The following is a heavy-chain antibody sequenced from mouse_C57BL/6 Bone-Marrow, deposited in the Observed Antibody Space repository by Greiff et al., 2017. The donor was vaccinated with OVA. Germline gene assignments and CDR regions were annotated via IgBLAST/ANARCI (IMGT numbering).Heavy chain of an antibody. CDR3: ASLYYSNSYYYAMDY. Sequence: EVKLMESGPGLVKPSQSLSLTCSVTGYSITSGYYWNWIRQFPGNKLEWMGYISYDGSNNYNPSLKNRISITRDTSKNQFFLKLNSVTTEDTATYYCASLYYSNSYYYAMDYWGQGTSVTVSS. CDR2: ISYDGSN. CDR1: GYSITSGYY. D-gene: IGHD2-5*01. V-gene: IGHV3-6*01. J-gene: IGHJ4*01.